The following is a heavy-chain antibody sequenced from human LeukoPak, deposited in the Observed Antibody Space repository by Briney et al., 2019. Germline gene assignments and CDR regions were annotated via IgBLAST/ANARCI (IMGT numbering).Heavy chain of an antibody. D-gene: IGHD6-6*01. CDR1: GGSISSYY. V-gene: IGHV4-4*09. Sequence: SETLSLTCTVSGGSISSYYWSWIRQPPGKGLEWIGYIYTSGSTNYNPSLKSRVTISVDTSKNQFSLKLSFVTAADTAVYYCASSSIAARIFDYWGQGTLVTVSS. CDR2: IYTSGST. CDR3: ASSSIAARIFDY. J-gene: IGHJ4*02.